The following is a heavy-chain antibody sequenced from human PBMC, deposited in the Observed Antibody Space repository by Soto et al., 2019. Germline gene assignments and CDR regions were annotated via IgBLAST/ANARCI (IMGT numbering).Heavy chain of an antibody. D-gene: IGHD6-13*01. J-gene: IGHJ4*02. CDR1: SGSISSSNW. CDR3: ASLIAATSY. CDR2: IYHSGST. Sequence: QVQLQESGPGLVKPSGTLSLTCAVSSGSISSSNWWSWVRQPPGKGLEWIGDIYHSGSTNYNPSLKSRVTRSVDKSKNQFSLKLSSVTAADTAVYYCASLIAATSYWGQGTLVTVSS. V-gene: IGHV4-4*02.